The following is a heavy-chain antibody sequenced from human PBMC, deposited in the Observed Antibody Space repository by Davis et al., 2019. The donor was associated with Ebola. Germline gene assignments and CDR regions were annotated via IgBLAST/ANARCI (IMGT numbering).Heavy chain of an antibody. J-gene: IGHJ4*02. V-gene: IGHV3-21*01. CDR1: GFTFSDYY. Sequence: GESLKISCAASGFTFSDYYMNWVRQAPGKGLEWVSSISSSSSYIYYADSVKGRFTISRDNAKNSLYLQMNSLRAEDTAVYYCAARYGDYAPIDYWGQGTLVTVSS. D-gene: IGHD4-17*01. CDR3: AARYGDYAPIDY. CDR2: ISSSSSYI.